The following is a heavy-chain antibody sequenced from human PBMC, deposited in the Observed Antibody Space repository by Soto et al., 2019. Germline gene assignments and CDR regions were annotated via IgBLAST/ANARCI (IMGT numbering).Heavy chain of an antibody. V-gene: IGHV3-23*01. CDR2: VVGSGGEI. J-gene: IGHJ5*02. CDR1: GFTISTYA. D-gene: IGHD2-21*01. CDR3: AKDAVYNDGLWLMDS. Sequence: GGSLRLSCAASGFTISTYATTWVRQAPGKGLECVSGVVGSGGEIYYADSVKGRFTISKDNSKNTLYLQMNSLRDEDTAVYYCAKDAVYNDGLWLMDSWGQGTLVTVSS.